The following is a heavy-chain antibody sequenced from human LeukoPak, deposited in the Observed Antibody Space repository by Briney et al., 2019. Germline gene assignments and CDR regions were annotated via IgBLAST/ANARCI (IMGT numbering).Heavy chain of an antibody. CDR1: GFTFSDSW. CDR2: IKKDGSVK. V-gene: IGHV3-7*01. J-gene: IGHJ4*02. Sequence: PGGSLRLSCVASGFTFSDSWMSWVRQAPGKGLEWVADIKKDGSVKDYVDSVKGRFTISRDNTANSLYLQMNSLRADDTAVYYCARGFTSAYWGQGTLVTVSS. CDR3: ARGFTSAY.